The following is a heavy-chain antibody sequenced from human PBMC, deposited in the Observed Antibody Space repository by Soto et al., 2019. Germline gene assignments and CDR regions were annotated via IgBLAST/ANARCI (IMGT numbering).Heavy chain of an antibody. J-gene: IGHJ5*01. D-gene: IGHD5-18*01. CDR3: AKDRRPGYSYGYDS. V-gene: IGHV3-30*09. Sequence: QVHLVESGGGVVQPGRSLRLSCATSGFTFSSFAIHWVRQAPGKGLDWVALISSDGVNIHYADSVKGRFAISRDNLKNTVDLQMNGLRTEDTALYYCAKDRRPGYSYGYDSWGQGSLVIVSS. CDR2: ISSDGVNI. CDR1: GFTFSSFA.